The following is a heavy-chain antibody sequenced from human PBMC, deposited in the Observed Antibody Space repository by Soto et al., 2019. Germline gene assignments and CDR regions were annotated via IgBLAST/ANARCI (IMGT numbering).Heavy chain of an antibody. CDR1: GGSISSGGYS. D-gene: IGHD4-17*01. CDR2: IYHSGST. V-gene: IGHV4-30-2*01. CDR3: ARGMTTVTTFDY. J-gene: IGHJ4*02. Sequence: TLSLTCAVSGGSISSGGYSSNWIRQPPGKGLEWIGYIYHSGSTYYNPSLKSRVTISVDRSKNQFSLKLSSVTAADTAVYYCARGMTTVTTFDYWGQGTLVTVSS.